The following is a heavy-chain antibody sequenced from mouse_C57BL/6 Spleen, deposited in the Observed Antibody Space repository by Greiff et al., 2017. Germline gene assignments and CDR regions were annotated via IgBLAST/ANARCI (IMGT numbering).Heavy chain of an antibody. CDR3: ARSGGSSYGFAY. CDR1: GYTFTRYW. CDR2: IDPSDSET. D-gene: IGHD1-1*01. V-gene: IGHV1-52*01. J-gene: IGHJ3*01. Sequence: QVQLQQPGAELVRPGSSVKLSCKASGYTFTRYWMHWVKQRPIQGLEWIGNIDPSDSETHYNQKFKDKATLTVDKSSSTAYMQLSSLTSEDSAVYYCARSGGSSYGFAYWGQGTLVTVSA.